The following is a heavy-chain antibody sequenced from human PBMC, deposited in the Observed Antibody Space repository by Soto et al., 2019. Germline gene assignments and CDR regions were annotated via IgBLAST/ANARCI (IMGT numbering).Heavy chain of an antibody. CDR2: ISGSGGST. D-gene: IGHD3-22*01. CDR1: GFTFSSYA. Sequence: GGSLRLSCAASGFTFSSYAMSWVRQAPGKGLEWVSAISGSGGSTYYADSVKGRFTISRDNSKNTLYLQMNSLRAEDTAVYYCAKDPPHYDSSTHDAFDIWGQGTMVTVSS. CDR3: AKDPPHYDSSTHDAFDI. V-gene: IGHV3-23*01. J-gene: IGHJ3*02.